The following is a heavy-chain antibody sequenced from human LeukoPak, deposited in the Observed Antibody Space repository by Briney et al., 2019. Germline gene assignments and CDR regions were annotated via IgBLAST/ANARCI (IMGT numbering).Heavy chain of an antibody. CDR1: GFTLVNSW. J-gene: IGHJ4*02. CDR2: IKQDGSDT. D-gene: IGHD3-3*02. V-gene: IGHV3-7*01. Sequence: PGGSLRLSCAGSGFTLVNSWMDWFRQAPGKGLEWVAHIKQDGSDTYVDSVKGRFTISRDIAKTSLFLHMNSLTTEDSAVYYCAREHSIHFSWGQGTLVTVSS. CDR3: AREHSIHFS.